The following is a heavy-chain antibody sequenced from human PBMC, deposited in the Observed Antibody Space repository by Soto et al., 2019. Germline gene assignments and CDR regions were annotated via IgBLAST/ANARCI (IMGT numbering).Heavy chain of an antibody. V-gene: IGHV6-1*01. CDR3: ARGKGITVTTDWFDP. J-gene: IGHJ5*02. CDR1: GDSVSSNSAA. D-gene: IGHD4-17*01. CDR2: TYYRSKWYN. Sequence: KQSQTLSLTCAISGDSVSSNSAAWNWIRQSPSRGLEWLGRTYYRSKWYNDYAVSVKRRITINPDTSKNQFSLQLNSVTPEDTAVYYCARGKGITVTTDWFDPWGQGTLVTVSS.